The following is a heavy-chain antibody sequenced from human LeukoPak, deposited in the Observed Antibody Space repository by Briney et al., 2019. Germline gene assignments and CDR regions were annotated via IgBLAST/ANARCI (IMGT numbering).Heavy chain of an antibody. CDR2: IIPIFGTA. CDR3: ARAEREYYYDSSGYYYGAFDI. D-gene: IGHD3-22*01. Sequence: ASVKVSCKASGYTFTSYGISWVRQAPGQGLEWMGGIIPIFGTANYVQKFQGRVTITADESTSTAYMELSSLRSEDTAVYYCARAEREYYYDSSGYYYGAFDIWGQGTMVTVSS. V-gene: IGHV1-69*13. J-gene: IGHJ3*02. CDR1: GYTFTSYG.